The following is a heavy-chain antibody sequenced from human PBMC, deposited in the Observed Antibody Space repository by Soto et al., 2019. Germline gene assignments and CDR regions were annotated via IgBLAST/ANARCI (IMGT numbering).Heavy chain of an antibody. CDR2: IYYSGST. D-gene: IGHD3-10*01. CDR1: GGSISSSSYY. CDR3: ARPLRGSLSRYYYGMDV. V-gene: IGHV4-39*01. J-gene: IGHJ6*02. Sequence: SETLSLTCTVSGGSISSSSYYWGWIRQPPGKGLEWIGSIYYSGSTYYNPSLKSRVTISVDTSKNQFSLKLSSVTAADTAVYYCARPLRGSLSRYYYGMDVWGQGTTVTVSS.